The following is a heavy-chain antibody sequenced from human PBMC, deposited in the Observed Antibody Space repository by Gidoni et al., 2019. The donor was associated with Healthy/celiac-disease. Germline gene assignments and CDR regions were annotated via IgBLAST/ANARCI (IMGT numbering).Heavy chain of an antibody. CDR1: GFPFSSYS. J-gene: IGHJ4*02. D-gene: IGHD6-19*01. V-gene: IGHV3-21*01. CDR3: ARDEAVAGGTFDY. CDR2: IRSSSSYI. Sequence: EVQLVESGGGLVKPGGSLRLSCAASGFPFSSYSMNWVRQAPGKGLEWVSSIRSSSSYIYYADSVKGRFTISRDNAKNSLYLQMNSLRAEDTAVYYCARDEAVAGGTFDYWGQGTLVTVSS.